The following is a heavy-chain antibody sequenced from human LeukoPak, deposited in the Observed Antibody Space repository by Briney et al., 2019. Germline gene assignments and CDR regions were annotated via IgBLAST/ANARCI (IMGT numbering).Heavy chain of an antibody. Sequence: GGSLRLSCAAPGFTFSNYAFYWVRQAPEKGLEWVSTITVSGDTTFYADSVEGRFTISRDNSENTLYLQMNSLRAEDTAIYYCAKRCCSGGGCYSCFDYWGQGTLVTVSS. V-gene: IGHV3-23*01. CDR3: AKRCCSGGGCYSCFDY. J-gene: IGHJ4*02. CDR2: ITVSGDTT. D-gene: IGHD2-15*01. CDR1: GFTFSNYA.